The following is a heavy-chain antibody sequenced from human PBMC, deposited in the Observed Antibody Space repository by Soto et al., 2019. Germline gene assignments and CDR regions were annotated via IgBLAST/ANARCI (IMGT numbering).Heavy chain of an antibody. CDR2: LYNAERT. Sequence: SETLSLTCTVSGDSVSNHYWSWIRQPAGKGLEWLGRLYNAERTNYNPSLKSRVTMSMDTSKNQFSLKLTSVTAADSAVYFCAREPLAHSYFDFWGQGTLVTVSS. CDR1: GDSVSNHY. J-gene: IGHJ4*02. CDR3: AREPLAHSYFDF. V-gene: IGHV4-4*07.